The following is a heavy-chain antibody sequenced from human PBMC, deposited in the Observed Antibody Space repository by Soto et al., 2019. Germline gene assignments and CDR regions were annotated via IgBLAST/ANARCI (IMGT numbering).Heavy chain of an antibody. CDR1: GYTLTELP. V-gene: IGHV1-24*01. CDR3: ATVLAGIMGVGWFDP. Sequence: GASVKVSCKVSGYTLTELPMHWVRQAPGKGLEWMGGFDPEDGETIYAQKFQGRVTMTEDTSTDTAYMELSSLRSEDTAVYYCATVLAGIMGVGWFDPWGQGTLVTVS. D-gene: IGHD3-16*01. J-gene: IGHJ5*02. CDR2: FDPEDGET.